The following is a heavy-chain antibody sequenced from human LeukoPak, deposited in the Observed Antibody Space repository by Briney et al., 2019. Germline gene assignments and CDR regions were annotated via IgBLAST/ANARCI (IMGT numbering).Heavy chain of an antibody. D-gene: IGHD3-3*01. CDR2: IYHSGST. V-gene: IGHV4-38-2*02. J-gene: IGHJ5*02. CDR3: ARVPHGETIFGVVLYWFDP. CDR1: SYSISSGYY. Sequence: SETLSLTCTVSSYSISSGYYWGWIRPPPGKGLEWIGSIYHSGSTYYNPSLKSRVTISVDTSKNQFSLRLSSVTAAGTAVYYCARVPHGETIFGVVLYWFDPWGQGTLVTVSS.